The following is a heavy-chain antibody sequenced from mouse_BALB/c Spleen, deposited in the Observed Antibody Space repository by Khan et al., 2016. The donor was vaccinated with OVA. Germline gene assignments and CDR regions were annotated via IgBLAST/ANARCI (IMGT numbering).Heavy chain of an antibody. J-gene: IGHJ2*01. D-gene: IGHD1-2*01. CDR2: LNSNGGST. V-gene: IGHV5-6-3*01. Sequence: EVELVESGGGLVQPGGSLKLSCAASGFTFSSYGMSWVRQTPDKRLELVATLNSNGGSTYYPDSVKGRFTISRDNAKNTLYLQMSSLKSEDTAMYYCARMARTINWGQGTTLTVSS. CDR3: ARMARTIN. CDR1: GFTFSSYG.